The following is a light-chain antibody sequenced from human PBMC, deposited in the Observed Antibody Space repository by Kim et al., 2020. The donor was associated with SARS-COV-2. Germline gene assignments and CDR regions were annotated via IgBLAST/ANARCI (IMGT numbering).Light chain of an antibody. Sequence: SVSPGQTASITCSGDKLGDKYACWYQQKPGPSPVLVIYQDSKRPSGIPERFSGSNSGNTATLNISGTQAMDEADYYCQAWDSSTAVFGGGTQLTVL. CDR2: QDS. CDR3: QAWDSSTAV. CDR1: KLGDKY. J-gene: IGLJ3*02. V-gene: IGLV3-1*01.